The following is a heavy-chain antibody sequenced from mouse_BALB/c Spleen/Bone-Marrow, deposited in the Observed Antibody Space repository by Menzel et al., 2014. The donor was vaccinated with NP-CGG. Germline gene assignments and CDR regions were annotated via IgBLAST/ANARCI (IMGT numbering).Heavy chain of an antibody. CDR2: INPSNGGT. D-gene: IGHD2-1*01. J-gene: IGHJ2*01. V-gene: IGHV1S81*02. CDR1: GYTFTSYY. Sequence: QVQLQQSGAELVKPGASVKLSCKASGYTFTSYYMYWVKQRPGQGLEWVGEINPSNGGTNFNEKFKSKATLTVDKSSSTAYMQLSSLTSEDSAVYYCTRYGNYYFDYWGQSATLTVSS. CDR3: TRYGNYYFDY.